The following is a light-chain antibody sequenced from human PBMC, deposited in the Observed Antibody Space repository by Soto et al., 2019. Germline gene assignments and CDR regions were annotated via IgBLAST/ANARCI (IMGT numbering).Light chain of an antibody. Sequence: IQMTQSPSSLSASVGDRVAISCRASQDIRNTLAWYQQKPGEAPKLLIFAASNLQSGVPSRFSGSGSVTDFTLTISRLEPEDFAVYYCQQYGSSPWTFGQGTKVDIK. V-gene: IGKV1-6*01. CDR3: QQYGSSPWT. CDR2: AAS. J-gene: IGKJ1*01. CDR1: QDIRNT.